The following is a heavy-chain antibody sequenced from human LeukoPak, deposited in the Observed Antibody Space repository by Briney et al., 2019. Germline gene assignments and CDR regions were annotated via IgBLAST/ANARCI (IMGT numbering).Heavy chain of an antibody. D-gene: IGHD4-17*01. CDR1: GFTFSNYS. CDR2: ISGTGGTT. V-gene: IGHV3-23*01. CDR3: AKGRGTTVTAAANY. J-gene: IGHJ4*02. Sequence: GGSLRLSCAASGFTFSNYSMSWVRQAPGKGLEWASTISGTGGTTYYADSVKGRFTISRDNSKNTLFLQFNSLRADDTAVYYCAKGRGTTVTAAANYWGQGTLVTVSS.